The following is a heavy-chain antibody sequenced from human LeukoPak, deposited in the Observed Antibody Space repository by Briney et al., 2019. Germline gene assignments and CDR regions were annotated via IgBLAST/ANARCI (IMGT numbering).Heavy chain of an antibody. J-gene: IGHJ4*02. CDR1: GFSLSTIGMR. CDR3: ARTLGCISPSCSFDY. D-gene: IGHD2-2*01. Sequence: SGPALVKPTQTLTLTCTFSGFSLSTIGMRVSWIRQPPGKALEWLARIDWDDDKFYSTSLKTRLTISKDTSKNQVVLTMTNMDPVDTAPYYCARTLGCISPSCSFDYGGQGTLVTVPS. V-gene: IGHV2-70*04. CDR2: IDWDDDK.